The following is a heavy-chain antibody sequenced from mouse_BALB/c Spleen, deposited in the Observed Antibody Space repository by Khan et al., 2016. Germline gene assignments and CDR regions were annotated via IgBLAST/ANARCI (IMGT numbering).Heavy chain of an antibody. CDR2: ISSGGDFT. J-gene: IGHJ1*01. CDR1: GFAFSRYD. Sequence: EVELVESGRGLVKPGGSLKLSCAASGFAFSRYDMSWVRQTAEKRLEWVAFISSGGDFTYYPDTLNGRFTVSRDNSNNTLYLQMSSLRSDDTAIYYCARHGLPHGYFDVWGAGTTVTVSS. D-gene: IGHD2-4*01. V-gene: IGHV5-12-1*01. CDR3: ARHGLPHGYFDV.